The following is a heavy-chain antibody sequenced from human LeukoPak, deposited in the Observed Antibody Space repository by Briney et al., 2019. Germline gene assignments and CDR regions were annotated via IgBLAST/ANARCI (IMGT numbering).Heavy chain of an antibody. V-gene: IGHV4-59*11. D-gene: IGHD3-22*01. CDR3: AREYYGSSGYYNDY. Sequence: SETLSLTCSVSGGSIINHNWSWIRQPPGKGLEWIGYIYSSGSTNYNPSLKSRVTISVDRSKNQFSLNLSSVTAADTAVYYCAREYYGSSGYYNDYWGQGALVTVSS. CDR1: GGSIINHN. CDR2: IYSSGST. J-gene: IGHJ4*02.